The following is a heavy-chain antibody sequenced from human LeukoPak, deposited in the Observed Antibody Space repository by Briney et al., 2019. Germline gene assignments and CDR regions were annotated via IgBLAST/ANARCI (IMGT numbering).Heavy chain of an antibody. CDR1: GGSVSDSDYY. Sequence: PSQTLSLTCTVSGGSVSDSDYYWSWNRQPPGKGLEWIGYIYYSGGTYSNPAFKSRITISVDTSKNQYSLKLTSVTAADTAVYYCARGKEDYHGNHFEYWGQGTLVTVSS. D-gene: IGHD4-23*01. J-gene: IGHJ4*02. CDR3: ARGKEDYHGNHFEY. CDR2: IYYSGGT. V-gene: IGHV4-30-4*01.